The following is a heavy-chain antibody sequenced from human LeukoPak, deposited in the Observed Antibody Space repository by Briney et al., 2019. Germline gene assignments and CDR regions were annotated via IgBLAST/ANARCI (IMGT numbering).Heavy chain of an antibody. CDR3: TSWGDTTAEYFQR. V-gene: IGHV3-30-3*01. D-gene: IGHD2-21*02. Sequence: GRSLRLSCAASGFTFSIYAMHWVRQAPGKGLEWVAVISYDGSNKYYADSVKGRFTISRDNSKNTLYLQMNSLRPEDTAVYYCTSWGDTTAEYFQRWGQGTLVTVSS. CDR1: GFTFSIYA. CDR2: ISYDGSNK. J-gene: IGHJ1*01.